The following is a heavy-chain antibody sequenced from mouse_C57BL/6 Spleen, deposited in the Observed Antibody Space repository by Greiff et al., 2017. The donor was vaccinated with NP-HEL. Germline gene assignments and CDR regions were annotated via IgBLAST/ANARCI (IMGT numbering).Heavy chain of an antibody. CDR2: IWRGGST. J-gene: IGHJ3*01. D-gene: IGHD2-4*01. CDR3: AKKGYYDYDDGFAD. CDR1: GFSLTSYG. V-gene: IGHV2-5*01. Sequence: QVQLQQSGPGLVQPSQSLSITCTVSGFSLTSYGVHWVRQSPGKGLEWLGVIWRGGSTDYNAAFMSRLSITKDNSKSQVFFKMNSLQADDTAIYYGAKKGYYDYDDGFADWGQGTLVTVSA.